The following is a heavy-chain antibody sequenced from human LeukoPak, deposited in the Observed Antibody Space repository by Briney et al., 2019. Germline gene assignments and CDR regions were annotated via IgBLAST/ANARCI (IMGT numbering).Heavy chain of an antibody. J-gene: IGHJ5*02. CDR1: GYSFRDYW. D-gene: IGHD2-2*02. CDR3: ARHKGRGGYCSSTSCYTVLYNWFDP. V-gene: IGHV5-51*01. CDR2: IYPGDSDT. Sequence: GESLKISCKGFGYSFRDYWIGWVRQMPGKGLEWMGIIYPGDSDTRYSPSFQGQVTISADKSISTAYLQWSSLKASDTAMYYCARHKGRGGYCSSTSCYTVLYNWFDPWGQGTLVTVSS.